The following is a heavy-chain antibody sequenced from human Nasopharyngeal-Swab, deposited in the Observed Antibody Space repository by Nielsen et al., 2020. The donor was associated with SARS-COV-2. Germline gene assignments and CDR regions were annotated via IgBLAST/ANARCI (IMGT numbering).Heavy chain of an antibody. J-gene: IGHJ4*02. CDR1: GFSFSNYA. Sequence: GESLKISCAASGFSFSNYAMNWVRQAPGKGLEWVGRIKSKTDGGTTDYAAPVKGRFTISRDDSKNMLYLQMNSLKTEDTAVYYCTTDSVMVRGLSIRDYWGQGTLVSVSS. CDR2: IKSKTDGGTT. D-gene: IGHD3-10*01. CDR3: TTDSVMVRGLSIRDY. V-gene: IGHV3-15*01.